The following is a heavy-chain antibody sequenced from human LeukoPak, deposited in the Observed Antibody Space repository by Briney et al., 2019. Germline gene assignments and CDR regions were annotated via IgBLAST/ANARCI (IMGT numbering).Heavy chain of an antibody. CDR2: INHSGST. CDR1: GGSFSGYY. V-gene: IGHV4-34*01. Sequence: SETLSLTCAVYGGSFSGYYWSWIRQPPGKGLEWIGEINHSGSTNYNPSLKGRVTISVDTSKNQFSLKLSSVTAADTAVYYCARSWNYYFDYWGQGTLVTVSS. J-gene: IGHJ4*02. CDR3: ARSWNYYFDY. D-gene: IGHD1-7*01.